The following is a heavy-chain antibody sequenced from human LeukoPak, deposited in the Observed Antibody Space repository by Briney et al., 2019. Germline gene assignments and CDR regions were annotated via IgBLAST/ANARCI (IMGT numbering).Heavy chain of an antibody. D-gene: IGHD1-7*01. Sequence: PGGSLRLSCAASGFTFDDYAMHWVRQAPGKGLEWVSLISWDGGSTYYADSVKGRFTISRDNSKNSLYLQMNSLRAEDTALYYCAKPRGELPHNDAFDIWGQGTMVTVSS. CDR2: ISWDGGST. J-gene: IGHJ3*02. CDR1: GFTFDDYA. CDR3: AKPRGELPHNDAFDI. V-gene: IGHV3-43D*03.